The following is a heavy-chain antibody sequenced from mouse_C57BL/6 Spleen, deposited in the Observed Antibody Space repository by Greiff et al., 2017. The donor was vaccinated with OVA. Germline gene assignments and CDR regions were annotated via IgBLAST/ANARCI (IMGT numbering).Heavy chain of an antibody. CDR3: ARDWNYEGY. CDR1: GYTFTDYY. CDR2: INPNNGGT. Sequence: EVQLQQSGPELVKPGASVKISCKASGYTFTDYYMNWVKQSHGKSLEWIGDINPNNGGTSYNQKFKGKATLTVDKSSSTAYMELRSLTSEDSAVYYCARDWNYEGYWGQGTTLTVAS. D-gene: IGHD1-1*01. J-gene: IGHJ2*01. V-gene: IGHV1-26*01.